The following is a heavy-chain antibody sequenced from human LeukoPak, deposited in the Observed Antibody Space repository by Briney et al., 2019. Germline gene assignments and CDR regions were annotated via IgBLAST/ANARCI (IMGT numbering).Heavy chain of an antibody. CDR1: GYTFTSYY. CDR3: ARSGSLDTAMVSGFDP. Sequence: ASVKVSCKASGYTFTSYYMHWVRQAPGQGLEWMGIINPSGGSTSYAQKFQGRVTMTRDTSTSTVYMELSSLRSEDTAVYYCARSGSLDTAMVSGFDPWGQGTLVTVSS. D-gene: IGHD5-18*01. J-gene: IGHJ5*02. V-gene: IGHV1-46*01. CDR2: INPSGGST.